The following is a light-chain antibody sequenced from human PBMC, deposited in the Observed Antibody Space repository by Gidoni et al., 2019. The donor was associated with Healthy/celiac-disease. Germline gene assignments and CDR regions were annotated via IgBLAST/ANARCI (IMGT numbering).Light chain of an antibody. Sequence: VSVALGQTVRITCQGDSLRSYYASWYQQKPGQAPVLVIYGKNNRPSGIPDRFSGSSSGNTASLTITGAQAEDEADYYCNSRDSSGNHLVFGGGTKLTVL. V-gene: IGLV3-19*01. CDR2: GKN. CDR3: NSRDSSGNHLV. J-gene: IGLJ2*01. CDR1: SLRSYY.